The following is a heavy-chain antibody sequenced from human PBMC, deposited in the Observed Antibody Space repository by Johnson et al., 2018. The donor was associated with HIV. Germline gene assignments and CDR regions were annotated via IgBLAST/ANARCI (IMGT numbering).Heavy chain of an antibody. CDR1: GFTFSDYY. CDR3: ARAAGVNVVVEDFDL. CDR2: IKEDVSEK. J-gene: IGHJ3*01. Sequence: VQLVESGGGLVKPGGSLRLSCAASGFTFSDYYMSWIRQAPGKGLEWVANIKEDVSEKYYVDSVRGRFTIPRDNAKNTVYLEMTSLRTEDTAVYYCARAAGVNVVVEDFDLWGQGTMVTVSS. V-gene: IGHV3-7*01. D-gene: IGHD2-15*01.